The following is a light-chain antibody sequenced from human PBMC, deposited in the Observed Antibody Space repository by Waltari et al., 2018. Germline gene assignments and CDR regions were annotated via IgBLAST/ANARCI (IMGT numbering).Light chain of an antibody. CDR2: GAS. CDR1: QSVSHSY. J-gene: IGKJ1*01. V-gene: IGKV3-20*01. Sequence: EIVLTQSPGTLSLSPGERATLPCRASQSVSHSYLAWYQQNPGQAPRLLIYGASSRATGIPDRFSGSGSGTDFTLTISRLEPEDFAVYYCQQYGSSPRTFGQGTKVEIK. CDR3: QQYGSSPRT.